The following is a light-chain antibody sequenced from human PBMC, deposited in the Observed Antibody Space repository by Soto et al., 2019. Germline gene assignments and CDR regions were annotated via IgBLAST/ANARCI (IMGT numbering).Light chain of an antibody. CDR3: VYYTSSTNDV. Sequence: ALTQPASVCDSPGQSITISCTGTSSDVGGSNFVSWYQQHPGKPPKLIIYDVANRPSGVSNRFSGSKSGSTASLIISRLQTEDEADYYCVYYTSSTNDVLGTGT. CDR1: SSDVGGSNF. V-gene: IGLV2-14*03. CDR2: DVA. J-gene: IGLJ1*01.